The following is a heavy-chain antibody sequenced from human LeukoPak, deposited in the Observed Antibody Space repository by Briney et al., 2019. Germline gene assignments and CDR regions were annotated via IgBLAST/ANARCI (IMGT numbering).Heavy chain of an antibody. D-gene: IGHD3-10*01. CDR2: IYISGRT. V-gene: IGHV4-4*07. J-gene: IGHJ4*02. CDR3: ARQSNEGDGSLDY. Sequence: NPSETLSLTCTVSGGSISSYYWSWIREPAGKGLECIVRIYISGRTNYNPSHKKRVTMSVNTSKNQFSLKLSSVTAADTAVYYCARQSNEGDGSLDYWGRGTLATVS. CDR1: GGSISSYY.